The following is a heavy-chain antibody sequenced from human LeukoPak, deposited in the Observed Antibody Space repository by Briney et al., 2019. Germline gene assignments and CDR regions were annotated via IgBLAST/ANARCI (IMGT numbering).Heavy chain of an antibody. CDR1: GFTFSSYA. D-gene: IGHD3-10*01. V-gene: IGHV3-23*01. Sequence: GGSLRLSCAASGFTFSSYAMSWVRQAPGKGLEWVSAISGSGGSTYYADSVKGRFTISRDNSKNTLYLQMNSLRAEDTAVYYCANPELVTMVRGVIIGNYWGPGNLVTVSS. J-gene: IGHJ4*02. CDR3: ANPELVTMVRGVIIGNY. CDR2: ISGSGGST.